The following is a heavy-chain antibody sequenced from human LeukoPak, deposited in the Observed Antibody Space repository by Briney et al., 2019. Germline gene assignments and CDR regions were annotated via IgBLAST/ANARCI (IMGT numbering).Heavy chain of an antibody. CDR1: GGSFSGYY. Sequence: SETLSLTCVYGGSFSGYYWSWIRQPPGKGLEWIGEISHSGSTNYNPSLKSRVTISVDTSKNQFSLNLNSVTAADTAVYYCARDYGDYRRYYYMDVWGKGTTVTVSS. D-gene: IGHD4-17*01. CDR3: ARDYGDYRRYYYMDV. J-gene: IGHJ6*03. CDR2: ISHSGST. V-gene: IGHV4-34*01.